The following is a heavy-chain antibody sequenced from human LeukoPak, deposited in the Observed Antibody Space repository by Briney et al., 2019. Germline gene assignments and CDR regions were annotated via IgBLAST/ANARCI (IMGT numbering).Heavy chain of an antibody. J-gene: IGHJ4*02. V-gene: IGHV4-30-4*08. CDR3: ARVRALTFDY. CDR1: GGPFRGFF. Sequence: PSETLSLTCAVYGGPFRGFFWSWIRQAPGKGLEWIGYIYYSGSTYYNPSLRSRVTISVDTSKNQFSLKLSSVTAADTALYYCARVRALTFDYWGQGTLVTVSS. D-gene: IGHD3-10*01. CDR2: IYYSGST.